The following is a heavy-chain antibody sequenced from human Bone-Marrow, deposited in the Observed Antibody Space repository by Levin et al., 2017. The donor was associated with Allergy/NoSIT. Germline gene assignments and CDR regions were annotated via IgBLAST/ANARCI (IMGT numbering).Heavy chain of an antibody. J-gene: IGHJ6*03. CDR1: GGSISSYY. CDR2: AYYTGST. V-gene: IGHV4-59*08. CDR3: ARLSATYYNMDV. Sequence: SETLSLTCTVSGGSISSYYWSWIRQPPGKGLEWIGYAYYTGSTNYNPSLKSRVSISVDTSKKQFSLRLTSVTAADTAVYYCARLSATYYNMDVWGKGTTVTVSS.